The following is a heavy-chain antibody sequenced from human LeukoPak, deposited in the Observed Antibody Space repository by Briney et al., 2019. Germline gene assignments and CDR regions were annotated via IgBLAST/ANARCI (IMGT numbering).Heavy chain of an antibody. CDR2: INHSGST. D-gene: IGHD1-26*01. CDR3: ALGVGASNFDY. CDR1: GGSFSGYY. Sequence: SETLSLTCAVYGGSFSGYYWSWIRQPPGKGLEWIGEINHSGSTNYNPSLKSRVTIPVDTSKNQFSLKLSSVTAADTAVYYCALGVGASNFDYWGQGTLVTVSS. V-gene: IGHV4-34*01. J-gene: IGHJ4*02.